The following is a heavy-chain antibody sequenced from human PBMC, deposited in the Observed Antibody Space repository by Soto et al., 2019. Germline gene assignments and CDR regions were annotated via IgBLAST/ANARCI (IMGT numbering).Heavy chain of an antibody. V-gene: IGHV3-43*01. D-gene: IGHD6-13*01. Sequence: EVHLVESGGVVVQPGGSLRLSCAASGFTFDTYSMHWVRQAPGKGLEWVSLINWNSENTYYADSVKGRFTISRDNSKNSLYLQRNSLTTEDTALYYCVKEKWGGSWVTFDYWGQGTLVTVSS. CDR3: VKEKWGGSWVTFDY. J-gene: IGHJ4*02. CDR1: GFTFDTYS. CDR2: INWNSENT.